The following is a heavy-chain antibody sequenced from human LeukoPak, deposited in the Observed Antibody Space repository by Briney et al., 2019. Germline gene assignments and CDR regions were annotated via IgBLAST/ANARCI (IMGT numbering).Heavy chain of an antibody. V-gene: IGHV1-18*01. Sequence: ASVKVSCKASGYTFTSYGISWVRQAPGQGLEWMGWISAYNGNTNYAQKLQGRVTMTTDTSTSTAYMGLRSLRSDDTAVYYCARQAVDTAMVTSAFDIWGQGTMVTVSS. CDR1: GYTFTSYG. CDR3: ARQAVDTAMVTSAFDI. D-gene: IGHD5-18*01. CDR2: ISAYNGNT. J-gene: IGHJ3*02.